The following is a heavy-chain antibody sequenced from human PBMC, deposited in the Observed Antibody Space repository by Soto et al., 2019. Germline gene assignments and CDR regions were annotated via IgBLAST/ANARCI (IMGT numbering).Heavy chain of an antibody. D-gene: IGHD2-15*01. V-gene: IGHV4-34*01. Sequence: QVQLQQWGAGLLKPSETLSLTCAVYGGSFSGYYWSWIRQPPGKGLEWIGEINHSGSTNYNPSLNSRVTISVDTSKNQFSLKLSSVTAADTAVYYCARCRRVGGGYFQHWGQGTLVTVSS. CDR1: GGSFSGYY. CDR3: ARCRRVGGGYFQH. CDR2: INHSGST. J-gene: IGHJ1*01.